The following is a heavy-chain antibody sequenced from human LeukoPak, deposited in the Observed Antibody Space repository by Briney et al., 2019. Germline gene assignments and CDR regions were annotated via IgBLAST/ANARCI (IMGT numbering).Heavy chain of an antibody. V-gene: IGHV4-31*03. Sequence: SETLSLTRTASGGSISSGVYYWSWIRQHPGEGLKWIGYIYYSGSSYYNPSLKSRVTISLDMSKNQFSLKLSSVTAADTAVFYCARVPRTNYYDSSGYLPTAFDVWGQGTMVTVSS. CDR1: GGSISSGVYY. D-gene: IGHD3-22*01. J-gene: IGHJ3*01. CDR2: IYYSGSS. CDR3: ARVPRTNYYDSSGYLPTAFDV.